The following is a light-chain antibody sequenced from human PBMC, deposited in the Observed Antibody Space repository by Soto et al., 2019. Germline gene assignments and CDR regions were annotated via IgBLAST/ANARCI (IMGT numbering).Light chain of an antibody. V-gene: IGKV2-28*01. Sequence: DIVMTQSPLSLPVTPGEPASISCTSSQSLLYIDGYNYLDWYLQRPGQPPQLLIYSASNRASGVPDRFSGSGSCTDVTLKISRVEAEDVGVYFCMQARQTPFTFGPWTKVDIK. CDR2: SAS. CDR1: QSLLYIDGYNY. CDR3: MQARQTPFT. J-gene: IGKJ3*01.